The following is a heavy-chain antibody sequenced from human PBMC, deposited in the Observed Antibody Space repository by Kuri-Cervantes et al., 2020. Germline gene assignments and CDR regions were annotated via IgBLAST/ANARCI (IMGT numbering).Heavy chain of an antibody. J-gene: IGHJ4*02. CDR3: ARDPSGWYIASYFDY. CDR1: GFTFSSYA. Sequence: GGSLRLSCAASGFTFSSYAMSWVRQAPGKGLEWVSAISGSGGSTHYADSVKGRFTISRDNAKNSLYLQMNSLRAEDTAVYYCARDPSGWYIASYFDYWGQGTLVTVSS. CDR2: ISGSGGST. V-gene: IGHV3-23*01. D-gene: IGHD6-19*01.